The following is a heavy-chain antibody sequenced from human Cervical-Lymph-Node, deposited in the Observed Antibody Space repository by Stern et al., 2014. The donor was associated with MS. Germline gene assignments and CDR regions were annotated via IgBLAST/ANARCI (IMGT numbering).Heavy chain of an antibody. J-gene: IGHJ3*02. V-gene: IGHV4-59*12. CDR2: IYYSGGT. CDR3: ARDRRDGYDSYALDI. D-gene: IGHD5-24*01. Sequence: QVQLQESGPGLVKPSETLSLTCTVSGGSISSYYWTWLRQPPGKGLEWIGFIYYSGGTNYNPSLKSRVTTSVDRSKKQFSLNLSSVTAADTCVYYCARDRRDGYDSYALDIWGQGTMVTVSS. CDR1: GGSISSYY.